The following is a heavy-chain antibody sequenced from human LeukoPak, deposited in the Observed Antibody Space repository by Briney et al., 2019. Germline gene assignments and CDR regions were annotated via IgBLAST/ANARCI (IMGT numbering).Heavy chain of an antibody. CDR3: TRAVRSAWASFDP. Sequence: SATLSITCAVSGSSISSGYYWGWIRQPPGKGLEWLGSIYYSARIYYNPSLKSRLTISPDTSKNQFSLKLTSVTAADTAVYYCTRAVRSAWASFDPWGQGNLVIVTS. CDR2: IYYSARI. V-gene: IGHV4-38-2*01. CDR1: GSSISSGYY. J-gene: IGHJ5*02. D-gene: IGHD3-16*01.